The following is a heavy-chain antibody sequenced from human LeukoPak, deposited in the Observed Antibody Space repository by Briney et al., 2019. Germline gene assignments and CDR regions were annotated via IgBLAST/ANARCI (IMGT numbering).Heavy chain of an antibody. CDR1: GGTFTNYA. D-gene: IGHD3-9*01. CDR3: ARGGGVDILTGFQY. Sequence: GSSVKVSCKASGGTFTNYAINWVRQAPGQGLEWMGRIIPILDVTNYAQKFQGRVTISADQSTSTAYMELSSLRSEDTAVYYCARGGGVDILTGFQYWGPGTLVTVSS. CDR2: IIPILDVT. J-gene: IGHJ4*02. V-gene: IGHV1-69*04.